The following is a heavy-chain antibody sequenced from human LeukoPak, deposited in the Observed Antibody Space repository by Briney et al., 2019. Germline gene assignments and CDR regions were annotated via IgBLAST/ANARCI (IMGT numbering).Heavy chain of an antibody. D-gene: IGHD3-3*01. CDR3: TTFSYDFWSGSEGGYFDH. CDR2: IKHKADGGTT. Sequence: GGSLRLPCVASGFTFNNAWMSWVRQAPGKGLEWVGRIKHKADGGTTDYGAPVKGRFTISRDDSKNTLYLQMNNLKNEDTAVYYCTTFSYDFWSGSEGGYFDHWGQGTLVAVSS. J-gene: IGHJ4*02. CDR1: GFTFNNAW. V-gene: IGHV3-15*01.